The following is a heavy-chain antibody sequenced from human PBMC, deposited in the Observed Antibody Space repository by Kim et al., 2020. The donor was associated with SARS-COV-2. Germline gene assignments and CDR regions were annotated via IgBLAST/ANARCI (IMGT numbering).Heavy chain of an antibody. CDR1: GFTFSSYG. CDR2: ISYDGSNK. CDR3: AKSPGSGIVGATKNWFDP. D-gene: IGHD1-26*01. V-gene: IGHV3-30*18. Sequence: GGSLRLSCAASGFTFSSYGMHWVRQAPGKGLEWVAVISYDGSNKYYADSVKGRFTISRDNSKNTLYLQMNSLRAEDTAVYYCAKSPGSGIVGATKNWFDPWGQGTLVTVSS. J-gene: IGHJ5*02.